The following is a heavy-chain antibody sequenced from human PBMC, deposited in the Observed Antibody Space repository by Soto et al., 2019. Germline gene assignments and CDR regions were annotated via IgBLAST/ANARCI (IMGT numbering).Heavy chain of an antibody. Sequence: QVQLVESGGGVVQPGRSLRLSCAASGFTFSSYAMHWVRQAPGKGLEWVAVISYDGSNKYYADSVQGRFTISRDNSKNTLDLQMNSLGAEDTAGYYCAKEVVLRWFGAVRGYGMDVWGQGTTVTVSS. CDR3: AKEVVLRWFGAVRGYGMDV. J-gene: IGHJ6*02. V-gene: IGHV3-30-3*01. D-gene: IGHD3-10*01. CDR2: ISYDGSNK. CDR1: GFTFSSYA.